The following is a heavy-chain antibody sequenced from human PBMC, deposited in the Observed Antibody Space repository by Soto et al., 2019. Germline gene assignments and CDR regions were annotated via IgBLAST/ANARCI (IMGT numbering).Heavy chain of an antibody. D-gene: IGHD2-8*01. CDR1: IYTFTGYY. J-gene: IGHJ6*02. V-gene: IGHV1-2*04. CDR2: INPNSGGT. Sequence: ASVKVSCKASIYTFTGYYMHGVRQAPGKGLEWMGWINPNSGGTNYAQKFQGWVTMTRDTSISTAYMELSRLRSDDTAVYYCARYLGVFEQGNYYYYGMDVWGQGTTVTVSS. CDR3: ARYLGVFEQGNYYYYGMDV.